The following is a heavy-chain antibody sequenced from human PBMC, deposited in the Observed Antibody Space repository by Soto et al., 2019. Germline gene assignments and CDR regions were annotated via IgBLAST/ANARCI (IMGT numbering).Heavy chain of an antibody. CDR2: ISAYKGNT. J-gene: IGHJ4*02. V-gene: IGHV1-18*01. D-gene: IGHD3-3*01. CDR1: GYTFSSNG. Sequence: QVQLVQSGAEVMQPGASVKVFCKASGYTFSSNGISWVRQAPGQGLEWMGWISAYKGNTNYAQKFQGRVTMTTDTSTSTAYMELRSLRSDDTAVYYCAKDYDYSIDYWGQGTLVTVSS. CDR3: AKDYDYSIDY.